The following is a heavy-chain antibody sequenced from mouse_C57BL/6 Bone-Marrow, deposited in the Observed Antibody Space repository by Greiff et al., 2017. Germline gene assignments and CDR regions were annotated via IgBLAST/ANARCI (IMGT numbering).Heavy chain of an antibody. D-gene: IGHD2-3*01. V-gene: IGHV1-76*01. J-gene: IGHJ2*01. CDR2: IYPGSGNT. CDR1: GSTFTDYH. Sequence: QVQLQQSGAELVRPGASVKLSCKASGSTFTDYHINWVKQRPGQGLQWSARIYPGSGNTYYNEKFKGKATLTAEKSSSTAYMQLSSLTSEASAIYFCARWLLDYWGQGTTLTVSS. CDR3: ARWLLDY.